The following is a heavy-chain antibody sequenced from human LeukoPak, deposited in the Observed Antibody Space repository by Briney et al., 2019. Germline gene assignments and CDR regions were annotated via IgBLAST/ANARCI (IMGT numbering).Heavy chain of an antibody. Sequence: SETLSLTCNVSGGSISNSGSYWSWIRQPPGQGLEWIGNIHHSGSTSYNPSLESRVTISIDTSKNQFSLKLSSVTAADTAVYYCARLVYGGNSYFDYWGQGTLVTVSS. J-gene: IGHJ4*02. CDR2: IHHSGST. D-gene: IGHD4-23*01. CDR3: ARLVYGGNSYFDY. CDR1: GGSISNSGSY. V-gene: IGHV4-61*05.